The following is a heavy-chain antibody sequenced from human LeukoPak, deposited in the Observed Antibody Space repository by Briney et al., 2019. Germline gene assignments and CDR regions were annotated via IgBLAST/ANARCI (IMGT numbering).Heavy chain of an antibody. J-gene: IGHJ4*02. CDR1: GFTFSSYG. CDR3: ANTFGELSSFDY. Sequence: GGSPRLSCAASGFTFSSYGMHWVRQAPGKGLEWVAFIRYDGSNKCYADSVKGRFTISRDNSKNTLYLQMNSLRAEDTAVYYCANTFGELSSFDYWGQGTLVTVSS. CDR2: IRYDGSNK. V-gene: IGHV3-30*02. D-gene: IGHD3-10*01.